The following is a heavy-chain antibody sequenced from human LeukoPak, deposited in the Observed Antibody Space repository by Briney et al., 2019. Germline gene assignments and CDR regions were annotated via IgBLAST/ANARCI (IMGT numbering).Heavy chain of an antibody. Sequence: GGSLRLSCAASGFTFSSYGMSWVRQAPGKGVEWVSATSGSGAGTYYADSVKGRFTISRDNSKNTLYLQMNSLRVEDTAVYYCAKGYGTTGTASSNWFDPWGQGTLVTVSS. CDR2: TSGSGAGT. CDR3: AKGYGTTGTASSNWFDP. J-gene: IGHJ5*02. CDR1: GFTFSSYG. V-gene: IGHV3-23*01. D-gene: IGHD1-1*01.